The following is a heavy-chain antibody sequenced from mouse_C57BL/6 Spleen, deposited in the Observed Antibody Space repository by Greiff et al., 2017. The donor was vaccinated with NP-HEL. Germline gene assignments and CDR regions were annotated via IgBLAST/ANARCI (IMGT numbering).Heavy chain of an antibody. CDR1: EYEFPSHD. D-gene: IGHD1-1*01. V-gene: IGHV5-2*01. CDR3: ARNYYGSSSYWYFDV. J-gene: IGHJ1*03. CDR2: INSDGVST. Sequence: VKLMESGGGLVQPGESLTLSCDSNEYEFPSHDMSWVRKTPAKRLVLVAAINSDGVSTYYPATMVRRFIISRDNTKKSLYLQMSSLRSEDTALYYCARNYYGSSSYWYFDVWGTGTTVTVSS.